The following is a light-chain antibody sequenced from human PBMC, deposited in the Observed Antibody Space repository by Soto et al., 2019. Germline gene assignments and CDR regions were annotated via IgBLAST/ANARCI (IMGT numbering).Light chain of an antibody. CDR2: EVS. CDR3: SSYTSSSTYVV. CDR1: RSDVGGYNY. V-gene: IGLV2-8*01. Sequence: QSALTQPPSASGSPGQSVSISCTGTRSDVGGYNYVSWYQQHPGKAPKVIIYEVSKRPSGVPGRFSGSKSGNTAYLTVSGLQAEDEADYYCSSYTSSSTYVVFGGGTKLTVL. J-gene: IGLJ2*01.